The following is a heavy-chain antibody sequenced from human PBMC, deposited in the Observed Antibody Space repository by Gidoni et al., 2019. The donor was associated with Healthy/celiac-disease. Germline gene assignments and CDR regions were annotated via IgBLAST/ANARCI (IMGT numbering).Heavy chain of an antibody. V-gene: IGHV1-69*01. Sequence: VQLVPSGAEVKKPGSSVKVSCKASGGTFSSYAISWVRQAPGQGLEWMGGIIPIFGTANYAQKFQGRVTITADESTSTAYMELSSLRSEDTAVYYCAGAAVGIAAANNWFDPWGQGTLVTVSS. CDR1: GGTFSSYA. CDR2: IIPIFGTA. CDR3: AGAAVGIAAANNWFDP. J-gene: IGHJ5*02. D-gene: IGHD6-13*01.